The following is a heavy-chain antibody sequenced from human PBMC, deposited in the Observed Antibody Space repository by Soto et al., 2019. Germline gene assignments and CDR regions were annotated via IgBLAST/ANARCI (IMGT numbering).Heavy chain of an antibody. CDR1: RYTFTDYY. V-gene: IGHV1-2*02. Sequence: QVQLVQSGAEVRKPGASVKVSCKASRYTFTDYYIHWVRQAPGQGREWMGWINPDSGGTNSAQKFQGRVTMTRDTSISTAYMELSILRSDDTAVYYCARAFYSSARAFEIWGQGTMVTVSS. D-gene: IGHD6-19*01. CDR2: INPDSGGT. J-gene: IGHJ3*02. CDR3: ARAFYSSARAFEI.